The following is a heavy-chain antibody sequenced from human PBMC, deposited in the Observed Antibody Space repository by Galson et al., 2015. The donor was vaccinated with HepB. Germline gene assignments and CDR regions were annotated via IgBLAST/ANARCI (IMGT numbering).Heavy chain of an antibody. CDR3: ARGQGSSTSYYYYYGMDV. D-gene: IGHD2-2*01. CDR1: GGSISSSNYY. V-gene: IGHV4-39*07. CDR2: IFYSGST. Sequence: SETLSLTCTVSGGSISSSNYYWGWIRQPPGKGLDWIGSIFYSGSTYYNPSLKSRVTISVDTSKNQFSLKLRSVTAADTAVYYCARGQGSSTSYYYYYGMDVWGQGTTVTVSS. J-gene: IGHJ6*02.